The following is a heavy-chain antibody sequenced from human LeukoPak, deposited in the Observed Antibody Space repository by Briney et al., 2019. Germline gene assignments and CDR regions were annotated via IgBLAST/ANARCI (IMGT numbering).Heavy chain of an antibody. CDR2: IYYSGST. V-gene: IGHV4-31*03. D-gene: IGHD6-13*01. J-gene: IGHJ5*02. CDR3: ARASSSWYWFDP. CDR1: GGSISSGGYY. Sequence: SETLSLTCTVSGGSISSGGYYWSWIRQHPGKGLEWIGYIYYSGSTYYNPSLKSRVTISVDTSKNQFSLKLSSETAADTAVYYCARASSSWYWFDPWGQGTLVTVSS.